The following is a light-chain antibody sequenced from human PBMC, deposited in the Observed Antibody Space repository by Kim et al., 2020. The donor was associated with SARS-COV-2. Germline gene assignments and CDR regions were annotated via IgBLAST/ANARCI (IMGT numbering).Light chain of an antibody. CDR3: QKYNSAPPLT. V-gene: IGKV1-27*01. CDR2: AAS. J-gene: IGKJ4*01. CDR1: QGISNY. Sequence: SVGNRLTITCRAGQGISNYLACYQQKPGKVPKLLIYAASTLQSGVPSQFSGSGSGTDFTLTISSLQPEDVATCYCQKYNSAPPLTFGGRTKMDIK.